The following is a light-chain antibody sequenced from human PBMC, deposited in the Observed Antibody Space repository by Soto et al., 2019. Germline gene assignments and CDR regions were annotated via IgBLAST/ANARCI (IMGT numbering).Light chain of an antibody. J-gene: IGKJ1*01. CDR2: DAS. Sequence: DIQMTQSPSSLSASVGDRVTITCRASHTTNNYLNWYQLKPGKAPKLLIYDASSLESGVPSRFSGSGSGTEFTLTISSLQPDDFATYYCQQYNSYSPRTFGQGTKVDIK. CDR3: QQYNSYSPRT. V-gene: IGKV1-5*01. CDR1: HTTNNY.